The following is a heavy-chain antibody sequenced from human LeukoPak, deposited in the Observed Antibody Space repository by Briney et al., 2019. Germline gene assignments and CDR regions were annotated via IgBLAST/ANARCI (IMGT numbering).Heavy chain of an antibody. CDR1: GGSFSGYY. V-gene: IGHV4-34*01. Sequence: SETLSLTCAVYGGSFSGYYWSWIRQPPGKGLEWIGEINHSGSTNYNPSLKSRVTISVDTSKNQFSLKLSSVSAADTAVYYCASSSGPFDYWGQGTLVTVSS. D-gene: IGHD2-15*01. J-gene: IGHJ4*02. CDR3: ASSSGPFDY. CDR2: INHSGST.